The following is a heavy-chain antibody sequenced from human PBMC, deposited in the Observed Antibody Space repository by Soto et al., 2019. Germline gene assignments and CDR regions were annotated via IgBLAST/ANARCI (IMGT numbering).Heavy chain of an antibody. V-gene: IGHV1-18*01. D-gene: IGHD2-2*02. Sequence: ASVKVSCKASGYTFTSYGISWVRQAPGQGLEWMGWISAYNGNTNYAQKLQGRVTMTTDTSTSTAYMELRSPRADDTAAYNSAREGGRGVVVQAPIHYGGRETLVTVSS. CDR1: GYTFTSYG. CDR3: AREGGRGVVVQAPIHY. J-gene: IGHJ4*02. CDR2: ISAYNGNT.